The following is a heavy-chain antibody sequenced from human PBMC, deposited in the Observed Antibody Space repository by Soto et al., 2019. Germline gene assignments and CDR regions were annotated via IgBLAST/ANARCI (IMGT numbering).Heavy chain of an antibody. J-gene: IGHJ4*02. CDR1: GGTFSSYA. Sequence: SVKVSCEASGGTFSSYAIGWVRQAPGKGLGWLGGLIPIFGTANYAQKFQGRVTITADESMSTAYMELSSLRSEDTAVYYCANEDYQSTRCFDHWGQVPLVTVA. CDR3: ANEDYQSTRCFDH. V-gene: IGHV1-69*13. D-gene: IGHD2-2*01. CDR2: LIPIFGTA.